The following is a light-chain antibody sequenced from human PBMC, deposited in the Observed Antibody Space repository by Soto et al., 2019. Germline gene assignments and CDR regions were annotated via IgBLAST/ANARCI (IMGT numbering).Light chain of an antibody. V-gene: IGKV1-33*01. J-gene: IGKJ3*01. CDR1: QGINTD. CDR2: NAS. Sequence: DIQMTQSPSSLSASVGDRVTITCQSSQGINTDLNWFQHKPGRGPKLLIYNASILDIGVPSRFSGSASGTDFTFTISSLQPEDFATYFCQQYDDLPLTFGPGTKVDLK. CDR3: QQYDDLPLT.